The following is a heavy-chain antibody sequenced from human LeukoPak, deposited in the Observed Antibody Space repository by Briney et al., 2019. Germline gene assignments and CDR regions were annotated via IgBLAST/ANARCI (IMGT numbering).Heavy chain of an antibody. CDR1: GFTFSSYG. J-gene: IGHJ5*02. Sequence: GGSLRLSCAASGFTFSSYGMSWVRQAPGKGLEWVSAISGSGGSTYYADSVKGRFTISRDNSKNTLYLQMNSLRAEDTAVYYCAKDRRYYDSSGYYYNWFDPWGQGTLVTVSS. V-gene: IGHV3-23*01. CDR3: AKDRRYYDSSGYYYNWFDP. CDR2: ISGSGGST. D-gene: IGHD3-22*01.